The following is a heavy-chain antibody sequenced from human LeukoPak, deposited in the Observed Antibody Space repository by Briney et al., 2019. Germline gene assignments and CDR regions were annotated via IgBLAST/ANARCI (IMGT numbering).Heavy chain of an antibody. CDR3: AGSSGWLNWFDP. CDR2: IYSGGST. Sequence: GGSLRLSCAASGFTVSSNFMSWVRQAPGKGLEWVSVIYSGGSTDYADSVKGRFTISRDNSKNTLYLQMNSLRAVDTAVYYCAGSSGWLNWFDPWGQGTPVTVSS. CDR1: GFTVSSNF. D-gene: IGHD6-19*01. J-gene: IGHJ5*02. V-gene: IGHV3-53*01.